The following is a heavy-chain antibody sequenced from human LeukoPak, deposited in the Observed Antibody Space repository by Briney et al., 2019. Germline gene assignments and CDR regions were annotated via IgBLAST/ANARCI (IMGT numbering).Heavy chain of an antibody. V-gene: IGHV4-59*01. Sequence: SETLSLTCTVSGGSISSYYWSWIRQPPGKGLEWIGYIYYSGSTNYNPSLKSRVTISVDTSKNQFSLKLSSVTAADTAVYYRARVRGGYIIPWGQGTLVTVSS. D-gene: IGHD5-12*01. CDR2: IYYSGST. J-gene: IGHJ5*02. CDR1: GGSISSYY. CDR3: ARVRGGYIIP.